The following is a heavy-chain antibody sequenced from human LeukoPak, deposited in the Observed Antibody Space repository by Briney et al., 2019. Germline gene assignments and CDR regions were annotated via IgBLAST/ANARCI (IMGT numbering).Heavy chain of an antibody. CDR1: ALTFSDYS. J-gene: IGHJ4*02. V-gene: IGHV3-48*01. CDR3: ARGPKTSFDY. CDR2: ISSNGSTI. Sequence: GGSLRLSCAASALTFSDYSMNWVRQAPGKGLEWISYISSNGSTIYYAASVKGRFTIPRDSAKNSLYLQMNGLRAEDTAIYYCARGPKTSFDYWGQGTLVTVSS.